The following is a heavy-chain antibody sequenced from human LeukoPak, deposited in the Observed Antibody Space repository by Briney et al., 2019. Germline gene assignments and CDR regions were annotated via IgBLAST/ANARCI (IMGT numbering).Heavy chain of an antibody. D-gene: IGHD1-1*01. V-gene: IGHV3-48*04. J-gene: IGHJ4*02. Sequence: PGGSLRLSRAASGFSFSSFDMNWVRQAPGKGLRWISFISSDSRTIYYADSVRGRFTISRDNAKNSLFLQMNTLSAEDTAVYYCARWNLGSDFWGQGTLVTVSS. CDR1: GFSFSSFD. CDR2: ISSDSRTI. CDR3: ARWNLGSDF.